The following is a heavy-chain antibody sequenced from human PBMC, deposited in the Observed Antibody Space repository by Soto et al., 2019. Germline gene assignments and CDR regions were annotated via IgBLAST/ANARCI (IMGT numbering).Heavy chain of an antibody. Sequence: QLQLQESGPGLVKPSETLSLTCTVSGGSISSSSYYWGWIRQPPGKGLEWIGSIYYSGSTYYNPALKSRVTIAVDTSKNQFSLKLSSVTAAGTAVYYCSRHGDGTYYDILTGDYTRSYFDYWGQGTLVTVSS. CDR1: GGSISSSSYY. D-gene: IGHD3-9*01. J-gene: IGHJ4*02. CDR3: SRHGDGTYYDILTGDYTRSYFDY. V-gene: IGHV4-39*01. CDR2: IYYSGST.